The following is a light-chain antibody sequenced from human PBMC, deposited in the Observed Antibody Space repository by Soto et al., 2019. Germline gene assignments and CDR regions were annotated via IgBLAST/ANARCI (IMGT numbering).Light chain of an antibody. V-gene: IGKV3-20*01. Sequence: EIVLPQSPGTLSLSPGERATLSCRASQSVSSSYLAWYQQKPGQAPRLLIYGASSRATGIPDRLSGSGSGTDFALTISRVEPEDFAVYYCQQYGSSPPMYTFGQGTKLEIK. CDR2: GAS. CDR3: QQYGSSPPMYT. CDR1: QSVSSSY. J-gene: IGKJ2*01.